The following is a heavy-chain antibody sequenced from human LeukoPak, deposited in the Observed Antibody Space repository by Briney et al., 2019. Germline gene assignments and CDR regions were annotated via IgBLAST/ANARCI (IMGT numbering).Heavy chain of an antibody. CDR2: IIPIFGTA. V-gene: IGHV1-69*13. Sequence: SVKVSCKASGGTFSSYAISWVRQAPGQGLEWMGGIIPIFGTANYAQKFQGRVTIAADESTSTAYMELSSLRSEDTAVYYCARDIRGPYYYGMDVWGKGTTVTVSS. CDR1: GGTFSSYA. CDR3: ARDIRGPYYYGMDV. J-gene: IGHJ6*04.